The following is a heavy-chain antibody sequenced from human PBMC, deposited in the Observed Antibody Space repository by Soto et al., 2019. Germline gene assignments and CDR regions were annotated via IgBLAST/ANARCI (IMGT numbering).Heavy chain of an antibody. V-gene: IGHV3-23*01. J-gene: IGHJ4*02. CDR2: ISSGGTTT. CDR1: GFTFSTYA. D-gene: IGHD6-13*01. CDR3: AKDGSSWYGYYFDY. Sequence: GGSLRLSCAASGFTFSTYAMSWVRQAPGKGLEWVSVISSGGTTTYYPDSVKGRFTISRDNSKNTLYLQMNSLRAEDTAVYYCAKDGSSWYGYYFDYWGQGTLVTVSS.